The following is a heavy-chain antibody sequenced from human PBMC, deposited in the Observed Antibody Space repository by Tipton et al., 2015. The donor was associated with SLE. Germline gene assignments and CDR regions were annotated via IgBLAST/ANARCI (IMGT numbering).Heavy chain of an antibody. Sequence: SLRLSCAASGFTFSSYSMNWVRQAPGKGLEWVSYISSSSSTIYYADSVKGRFTISRDNAKNSLYLQMNSLRAEDTAVYYCARAQQQLVGDYWGQGTLVTVSS. D-gene: IGHD6-13*01. CDR2: ISSSSSTI. V-gene: IGHV3-48*01. CDR3: ARAQQQLVGDY. CDR1: GFTFSSYS. J-gene: IGHJ4*02.